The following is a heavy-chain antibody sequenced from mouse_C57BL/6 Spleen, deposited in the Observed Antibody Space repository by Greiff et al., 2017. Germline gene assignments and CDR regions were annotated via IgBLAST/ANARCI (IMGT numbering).Heavy chain of an antibody. J-gene: IGHJ3*01. D-gene: IGHD2-4*01. V-gene: IGHV1-72*01. CDR2: IDPNSGGT. CDR3: ATQGGYDYDVWFAY. CDR1: GYTFTSYW. Sequence: QVQLKQPGAELVKPGASVTLSCKASGYTFTSYWMHWVKQRHGRGLEWIGRIDPNSGGTKYNEKFTSKATLTVDKPSSTAYMQLSSLTSEDSAVYYCATQGGYDYDVWFAYWGQGTLVTVSA.